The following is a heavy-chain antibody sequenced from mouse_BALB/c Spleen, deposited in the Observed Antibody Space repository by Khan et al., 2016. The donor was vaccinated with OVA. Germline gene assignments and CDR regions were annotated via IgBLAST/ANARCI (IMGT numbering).Heavy chain of an antibody. Sequence: QIQLVQSGPELKKPGETVKISCKASGYTFTDYSMQWVKQAPGKGLKWVGWINTETGEPTYADDFKGRFAFSLETSASTAYLQINTLKNEDTAAYCGTRNDYDRGGLYAMDYWGEGTSVTVSS. V-gene: IGHV9-2-1*01. D-gene: IGHD2-4*01. CDR3: TRNDYDRGGLYAMDY. CDR2: INTETGEP. J-gene: IGHJ4*01. CDR1: GYTFTDYS.